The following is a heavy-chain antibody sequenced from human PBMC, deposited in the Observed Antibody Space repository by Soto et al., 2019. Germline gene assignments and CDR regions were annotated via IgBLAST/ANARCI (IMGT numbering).Heavy chain of an antibody. CDR3: ATSYDTGFDP. V-gene: IGHV1-18*04. J-gene: IGHJ5*02. Sequence: QLQLVQSAAEVKKPGASVRVSCKAYGYPFIKYGISWIRQAPEQGLEWMGWIKVDSGYTNYAQKFQGRVTMTADTSSDTAFRELMILRLDDTAVYFCATSYDTGFDPWGQGTLVSVSS. D-gene: IGHD3-9*01. CDR1: GYPFIKYG. CDR2: IKVDSGYT.